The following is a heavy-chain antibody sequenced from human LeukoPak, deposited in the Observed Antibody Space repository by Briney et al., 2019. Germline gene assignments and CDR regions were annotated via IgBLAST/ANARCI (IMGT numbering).Heavy chain of an antibody. CDR3: ARGYSDSNYIH. CDR2: IWPDGRNK. D-gene: IGHD4-11*01. CDR1: GFTFTIYG. Sequence: GGSLRLSCAASGFTFTIYGMHWVRQAPGKGLEWVAVIWPDGRNKYYADSVKGRFTISRDNSKNTLYLQMNSLRADDSAVYYCARGYSDSNYIHWGQGTLVTVSS. V-gene: IGHV3-33*01. J-gene: IGHJ4*02.